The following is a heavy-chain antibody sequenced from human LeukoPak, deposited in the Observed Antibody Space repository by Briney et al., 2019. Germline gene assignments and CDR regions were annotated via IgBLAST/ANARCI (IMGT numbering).Heavy chain of an antibody. CDR3: ARGTNWGSDY. CDR2: INHSGST. V-gene: IGHV4-34*01. D-gene: IGHD7-27*01. Sequence: SETLSLTCAVYGGSFSGYYWSWIRQPPGKGPEWIGEINHSGSTNYNPSLKSRVTISVDTSKNQFSLKLSSVTAADTAVYYCARGTNWGSDYWGQGTLVTVSS. J-gene: IGHJ4*02. CDR1: GGSFSGYY.